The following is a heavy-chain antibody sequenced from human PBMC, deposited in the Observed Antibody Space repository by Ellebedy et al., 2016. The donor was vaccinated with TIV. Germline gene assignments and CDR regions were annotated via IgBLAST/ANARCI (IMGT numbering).Heavy chain of an antibody. J-gene: IGHJ5*02. V-gene: IGHV4-59*01. D-gene: IGHD4-23*01. Sequence: SETLSLXCSVSGGSINSYYWSWIRQSPVKGLEWIGYVHYSGSTKYSPSLKSRVFISIDTSKNQFSLKLSSVTAADTAVYYCARDSSNSRWYLWGQGTLVTVSS. CDR3: ARDSSNSRWYL. CDR1: GGSINSYY. CDR2: VHYSGST.